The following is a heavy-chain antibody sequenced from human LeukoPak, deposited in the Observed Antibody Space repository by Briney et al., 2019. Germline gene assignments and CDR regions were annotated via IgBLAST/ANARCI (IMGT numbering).Heavy chain of an antibody. CDR1: GGTFSSYA. J-gene: IGHJ5*02. Sequence: SVKASCKASGGTFSSYAISWVRQAPGQGLEWMGGIIPIFGTANYAQKFQGRVTITTDESTSTAYMELSSLRSEDTAVYYCARMYYDFWSGNTMNWFDPWGQGTLVTVSS. V-gene: IGHV1-69*05. CDR2: IIPIFGTA. CDR3: ARMYYDFWSGNTMNWFDP. D-gene: IGHD3-3*01.